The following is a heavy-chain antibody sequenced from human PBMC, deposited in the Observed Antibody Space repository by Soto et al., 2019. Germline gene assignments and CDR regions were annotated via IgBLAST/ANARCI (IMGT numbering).Heavy chain of an antibody. Sequence: QVQLVQSGAEVKKPGASVTVSCKTSGYTFRNYGINWVRQAPGQGLEWMGWISGYNGNTNYAQTVQGRVTMTTDTSTGTVDMELRSLKSDDTAIYYWARFIMVRGWVDPNYYHGMDVWGQGTTVTVSS. V-gene: IGHV1-18*01. CDR2: ISGYNGNT. CDR3: ARFIMVRGWVDPNYYHGMDV. J-gene: IGHJ6*02. CDR1: GYTFRNYG. D-gene: IGHD6-19*01.